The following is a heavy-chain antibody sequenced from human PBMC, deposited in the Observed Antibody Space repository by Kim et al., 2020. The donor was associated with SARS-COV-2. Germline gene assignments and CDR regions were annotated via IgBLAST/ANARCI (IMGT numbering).Heavy chain of an antibody. Sequence: ASVKVSCKASGYTFTSYGISWVRQAPGQGLEWMGWISAYNGNPNYAQKLQGRVTMTTDTSTSTAYMELRSLRSDYTAVYYCARDGSGEKTDYYYYGRDVWGQGTTVTVAS. J-gene: IGHJ6*02. V-gene: IGHV1-18*01. CDR2: ISAYNGNP. CDR1: GYTFTSYG. CDR3: ARDGSGEKTDYYYYGRDV. D-gene: IGHD3-10*01.